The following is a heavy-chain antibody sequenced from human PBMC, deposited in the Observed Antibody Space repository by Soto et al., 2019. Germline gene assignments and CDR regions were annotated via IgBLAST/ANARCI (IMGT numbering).Heavy chain of an antibody. CDR1: GGSISSYY. J-gene: IGHJ6*02. Sequence: QVQLQESGPGLVKPSETLSLTCTVSGGSISSYYWSWIRQPPGKGLEWIGYIYYSGSTNYNPSLKSRVTISVDTSKNQFSLKLSSVTAADTAVYYRARVIGSTYYYYGMDVWGQGTTVTVSS. D-gene: IGHD3-10*01. CDR2: IYYSGST. CDR3: ARVIGSTYYYYGMDV. V-gene: IGHV4-59*01.